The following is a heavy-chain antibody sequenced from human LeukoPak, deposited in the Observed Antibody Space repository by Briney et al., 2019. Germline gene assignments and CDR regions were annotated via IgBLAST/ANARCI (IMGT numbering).Heavy chain of an antibody. D-gene: IGHD3-10*01. CDR3: ARGLVTMVRGVSYSDY. CDR2: IYTSGST. J-gene: IGHJ4*02. V-gene: IGHV4-4*07. Sequence: SETLSLTCTVSGGSISSYYWSWIRQPAGKGLEWIGRIYTSGSTNYNPSLKSRVTMSVDTSKNQFSLKLSTVTAADTAVYYCARGLVTMVRGVSYSDYWGQGTLVTVSS. CDR1: GGSISSYY.